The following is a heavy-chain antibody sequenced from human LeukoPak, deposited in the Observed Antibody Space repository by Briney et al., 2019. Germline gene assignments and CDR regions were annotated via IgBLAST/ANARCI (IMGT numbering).Heavy chain of an antibody. CDR1: GFTFSVYA. CDR3: ARGVGYSYGEIDY. CDR2: ISYDGSNK. V-gene: IGHV3-30*04. J-gene: IGHJ4*02. Sequence: GRSLRLSCAASGFTFSVYAMHWVRQAPGKGLEWVAVISYDGSNKYYADSVKGRFTISRDNSKNTLYLQMNSLRAEDTAVYCCARGVGYSYGEIDYWGQGTLVTVSS. D-gene: IGHD5-18*01.